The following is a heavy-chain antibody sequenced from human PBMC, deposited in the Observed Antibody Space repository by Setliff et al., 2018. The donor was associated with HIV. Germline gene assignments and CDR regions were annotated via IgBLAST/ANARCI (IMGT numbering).Heavy chain of an antibody. CDR2: IRSKTFGGTA. CDR3: IRPLWYNNGWTFDN. Sequence: PGGSLRLSCTASGFMFGDYLMSWVRQAPGKGLEWIGFIRSKTFGGTAEYAASVKGRFTISRDDSISVAYLLLNSLKTDDTAVYYCIRPLWYNNGWTFDNWGQGTLVTVSS. V-gene: IGHV3-49*04. D-gene: IGHD6-19*01. CDR1: GFMFGDYL. J-gene: IGHJ4*02.